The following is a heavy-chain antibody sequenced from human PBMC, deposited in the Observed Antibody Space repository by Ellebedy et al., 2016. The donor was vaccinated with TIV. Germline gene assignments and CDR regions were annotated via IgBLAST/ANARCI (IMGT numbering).Heavy chain of an antibody. V-gene: IGHV1-2*02. Sequence: ASVQVSCKASGYTFTDYYLHWVRQAPGQGLEWMGWINPRNGGTNFAQKFQGRVTMTRVTPISTAYMELSSLGSEDTAFYYCTRGRPLGAASGSGDYWGQGTLVSVSS. D-gene: IGHD6-13*01. J-gene: IGHJ4*02. CDR2: INPRNGGT. CDR3: TRGRPLGAASGSGDY. CDR1: GYTFTDYY.